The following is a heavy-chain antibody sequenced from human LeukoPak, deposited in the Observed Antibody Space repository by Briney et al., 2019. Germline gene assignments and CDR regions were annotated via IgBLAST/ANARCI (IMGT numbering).Heavy chain of an antibody. V-gene: IGHV4-4*02. CDR3: AFGDYYRLDP. J-gene: IGHJ5*02. D-gene: IGHD3-16*02. CDR1: GGSINSNNW. Sequence: SETLSLTCAASGGSINSNNWWSWVRQSPGKGLEWIGEIHNSGSTNYNPSLKSRLTLSIDNSKNQFSLTLSSVTAADTAVYYCAFGDYYRLDPWGQGTLVTVSS. CDR2: IHNSGST.